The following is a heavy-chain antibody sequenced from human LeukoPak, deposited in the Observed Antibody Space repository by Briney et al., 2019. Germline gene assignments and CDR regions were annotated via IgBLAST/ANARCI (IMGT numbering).Heavy chain of an antibody. V-gene: IGHV5-51*01. Sequence: GESLKISCKGSGYSFTSYWIGWTRQMPGKGLEWMGIIYPGDSDTRYSPSFQGHVAISAAKSISTAYLQWSSLKASDTAMYYCARQDGYNLHFDYWGQGTLVTVSS. CDR1: GYSFTSYW. CDR2: IYPGDSDT. D-gene: IGHD5-24*01. CDR3: ARQDGYNLHFDY. J-gene: IGHJ4*02.